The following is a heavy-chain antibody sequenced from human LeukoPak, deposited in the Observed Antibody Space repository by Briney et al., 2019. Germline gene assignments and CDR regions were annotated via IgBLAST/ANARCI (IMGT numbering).Heavy chain of an antibody. CDR3: ARDPSTVTTGFDY. CDR1: GGTFSSYA. V-gene: IGHV1-69*13. J-gene: IGHJ4*02. Sequence: SVKVSCKASGGTFSSYAISWVRQAPGQGLEWMGGIIPIFGTANYAQKFQGRVTITADESTSTAYMELSSLRSEDTAVYYCARDPSTVTTGFDYWAREPWSPSPQ. D-gene: IGHD4-17*01. CDR2: IIPIFGTA.